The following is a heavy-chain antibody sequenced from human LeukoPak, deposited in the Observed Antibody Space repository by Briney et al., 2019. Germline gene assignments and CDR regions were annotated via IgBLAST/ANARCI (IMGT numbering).Heavy chain of an antibody. Sequence: SSETLSLTCTVSGGSISSYYWSWIRQPAGKGLEWIGRIYTSGSTNYNPSLKSRVTMSVDASKNQFSLKLSSVTAADTAVYYCAREGAAAGTSDHWGQGTLVTVSS. CDR1: GGSISSYY. CDR3: AREGAAAGTSDH. V-gene: IGHV4-4*07. CDR2: IYTSGST. D-gene: IGHD6-13*01. J-gene: IGHJ5*02.